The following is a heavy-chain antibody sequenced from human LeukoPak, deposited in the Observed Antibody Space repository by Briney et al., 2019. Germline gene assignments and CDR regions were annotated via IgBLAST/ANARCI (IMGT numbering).Heavy chain of an antibody. V-gene: IGHV4-34*01. CDR3: ARIYGDYVYYYYMDV. CDR1: GGSFSGYY. D-gene: IGHD4-17*01. CDR2: INHSGST. Sequence: SETLSLTCAVYGGSFSGYYWSWIRQPPGKGLEWIGEINHSGSTNYNPSLKSRVTISVDTSKNQFSLKLSSVTAADTAVYYCARIYGDYVYYYYMDVWGKGTTVTVSS. J-gene: IGHJ6*03.